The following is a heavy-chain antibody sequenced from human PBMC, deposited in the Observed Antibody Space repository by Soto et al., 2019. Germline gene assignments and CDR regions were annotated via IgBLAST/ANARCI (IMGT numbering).Heavy chain of an antibody. D-gene: IGHD5-18*01. CDR2: VSGSGGST. CDR1: GFTFSSYA. CDR3: AKDFGYNYGYDAFHI. J-gene: IGHJ3*02. V-gene: IGHV3-23*01. Sequence: GGSLRLSCAASGFTFSSYAMSWVRQAPGKGLEWVSGVSGSGGSTYCVDSVKGRFTISRDNSKNTLYLQMNSLRAKDTAVYYCAKDFGYNYGYDAFHIWGQGTMVTVSS.